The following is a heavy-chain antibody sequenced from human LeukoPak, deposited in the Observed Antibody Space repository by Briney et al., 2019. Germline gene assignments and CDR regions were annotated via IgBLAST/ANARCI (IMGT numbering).Heavy chain of an antibody. V-gene: IGHV3-23*01. CDR3: AKDKDFWSGYYVPGFDI. J-gene: IGHJ3*02. CDR1: GLTFSSYA. Sequence: PGGSLRLSCAASGLTFSSYAMSWVRQASGKGLEWVSVVSGSGGTTYYADSVRGRFTISRDNSKNTLYLQMNSLRAEDTAVYYCAKDKDFWSGYYVPGFDIWGQGTMVTVSS. CDR2: VSGSGGTT. D-gene: IGHD3-3*01.